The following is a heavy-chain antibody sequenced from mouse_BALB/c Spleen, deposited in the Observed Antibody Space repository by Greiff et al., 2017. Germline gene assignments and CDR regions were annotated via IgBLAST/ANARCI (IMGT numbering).Heavy chain of an antibody. CDR1: GFNIKDTY. CDR3: ASTTNYAMDY. V-gene: IGHV14-3*02. D-gene: IGHD2-12*01. CDR2: IDPANGNT. J-gene: IGHJ4*01. Sequence: VQLQQSGAELVKPGASVKLSCTASGFNIKDTYMHWVKQRPEQGLEWIGRIDPANGNTKYDPKFQGKATITADTSSNTAYLQLSSLTSEDTAVYYCASTTNYAMDYWGQGTSVTVSS.